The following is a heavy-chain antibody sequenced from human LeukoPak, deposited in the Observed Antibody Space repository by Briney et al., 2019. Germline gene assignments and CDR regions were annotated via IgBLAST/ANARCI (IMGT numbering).Heavy chain of an antibody. CDR1: GFTFSTSS. J-gene: IGHJ4*02. CDR3: ARGPGSGHYFDY. CDR2: ISSSSGTI. D-gene: IGHD2-15*01. Sequence: GGSLRLSCAASGFTFSTSSMNWVHQAPGKGLEWVSYISSSSGTIYYADSVKGRFTISRDNAKNSLYLQMNSLRAEDTAVYYCARGPGSGHYFDYWGQGTLVTASS. V-gene: IGHV3-48*04.